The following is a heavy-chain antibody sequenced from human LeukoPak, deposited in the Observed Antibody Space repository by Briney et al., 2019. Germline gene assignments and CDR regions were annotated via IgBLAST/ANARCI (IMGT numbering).Heavy chain of an antibody. CDR1: GFTFSDYA. V-gene: IGHV3-64*01. CDR3: ARCLQYYYYYVDL. J-gene: IGHJ6*03. CDR2: MSNNGGST. D-gene: IGHD5/OR15-5a*01. Sequence: GGSLRLSCAASGFTFSDYAMHWVRQAPGKGLEYVSSMSNNGGSTYYANSVKGRFTISRDNSKNTVYLQMGSLRPEDMAVYYCARCLQYYYYYVDLWGKGTTVTVSS.